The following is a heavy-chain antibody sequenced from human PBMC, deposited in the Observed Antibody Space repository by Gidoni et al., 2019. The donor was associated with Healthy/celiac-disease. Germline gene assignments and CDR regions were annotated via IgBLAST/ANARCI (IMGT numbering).Heavy chain of an antibody. CDR3: TTRIAVATNFDY. Sequence: EVQLVESGGGLVKPGGSLRLSCAASGFTFSNAWMSWVRQAPGKGLEWVGRIKSKTDGGTTDYAAPVKGRFTISRDDSKNTLYLQMNSLKTEDTAVYYCTTRIAVATNFDYWGQGTLVTVSS. V-gene: IGHV3-15*01. J-gene: IGHJ4*02. CDR1: GFTFSNAW. D-gene: IGHD6-19*01. CDR2: IKSKTDGGTT.